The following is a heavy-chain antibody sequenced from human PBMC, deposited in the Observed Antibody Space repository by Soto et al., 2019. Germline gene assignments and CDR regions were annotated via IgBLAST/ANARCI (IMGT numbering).Heavy chain of an antibody. CDR3: ARRKERSGPHYFDS. J-gene: IGHJ4*02. V-gene: IGHV1-8*01. D-gene: IGHD6-25*01. CDR2: MNPYNGNA. Sequence: ASVKVSCKASGYTFITYDIHWVRQATGQGLEWMGWMNPYNGNAGYAQKFQGRATMTRNNSISTAYMELSSLRSEDTAVYFCARRKERSGPHYFDSWGQGTLVTVSS. CDR1: GYTFITYD.